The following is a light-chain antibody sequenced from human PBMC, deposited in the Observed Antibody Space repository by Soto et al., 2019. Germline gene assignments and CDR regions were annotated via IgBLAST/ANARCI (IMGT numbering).Light chain of an antibody. CDR2: AAS. V-gene: IGKV1-39*01. CDR1: QTITSY. Sequence: DIQVTQSPSSLSASVGDTVTITSRASQTITSYLNWYQQKPGKAPRLLIYAASALHTGVPSRFSGRGSGTDFRLIITNLQPDDFATYYCQQSHSTPLTFGGGTKVEVK. J-gene: IGKJ4*01. CDR3: QQSHSTPLT.